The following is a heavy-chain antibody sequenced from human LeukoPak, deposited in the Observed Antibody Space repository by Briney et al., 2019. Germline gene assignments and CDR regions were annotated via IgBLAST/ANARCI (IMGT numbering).Heavy chain of an antibody. Sequence: SETLSLSCVVSGYPISSGYHWGWIRQPPGEGLEWIGSVYRSGSTYYNPSLKSRVTISVDTSKNQFSLKLSSVTAADTAVYYCARGSGSHFPFDYWGQGTLVTVSS. V-gene: IGHV4-38-2*01. D-gene: IGHD3-10*01. CDR3: ARGSGSHFPFDY. CDR1: GYPISSGYH. J-gene: IGHJ4*02. CDR2: VYRSGST.